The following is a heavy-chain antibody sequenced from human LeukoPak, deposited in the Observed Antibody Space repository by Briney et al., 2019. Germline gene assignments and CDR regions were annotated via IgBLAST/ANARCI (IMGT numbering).Heavy chain of an antibody. CDR2: IYYSGST. CDR1: GGSISSGGYY. D-gene: IGHD1-1*01. V-gene: IGHV4-31*03. Sequence: SQTLSLTCTVSGGSISSGGYYWSWIRQHPGKGLEWIGYIYYSGSTYYNPSLKSRVTISVDRSKNQFSLKLSSVTAADTAVYYCARAPRYLKPYYFDYWGQGTLVTVSS. CDR3: ARAPRYLKPYYFDY. J-gene: IGHJ4*02.